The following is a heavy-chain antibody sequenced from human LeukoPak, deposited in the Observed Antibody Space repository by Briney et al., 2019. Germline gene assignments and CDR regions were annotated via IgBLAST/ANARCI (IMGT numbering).Heavy chain of an antibody. V-gene: IGHV4-4*07. J-gene: IGHJ6*02. Sequence: SETLSLTCTVSGGSISSYYWSWIRQPAGKGLEWIGHIYTSGSTNYNPSLKSRVTISVDTSKNQFSLKLSSVTAADTAVYYCARGSDYDSSGYYWGDYYYYYGMDVWGQGTTVTVSS. CDR1: GGSISSYY. CDR2: IYTSGST. CDR3: ARGSDYDSSGYYWGDYYYYYGMDV. D-gene: IGHD3-22*01.